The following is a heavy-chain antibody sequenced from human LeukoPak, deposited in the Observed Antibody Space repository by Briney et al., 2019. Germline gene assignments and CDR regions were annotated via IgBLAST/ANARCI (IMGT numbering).Heavy chain of an antibody. CDR3: AREAAYYDILTGYLYYFDY. Sequence: SETLSLTCTVSGGSISSSSYYWGWIRQPPGKGLEWIGSIYYSGSTYYNPSLKSRVTISVDTSKNQFSLKLSSVTAADTAVYYCAREAAYYDILTGYLYYFDYWGQGTLVTVSS. J-gene: IGHJ4*02. CDR1: GGSISSSSYY. D-gene: IGHD3-9*01. V-gene: IGHV4-39*07. CDR2: IYYSGST.